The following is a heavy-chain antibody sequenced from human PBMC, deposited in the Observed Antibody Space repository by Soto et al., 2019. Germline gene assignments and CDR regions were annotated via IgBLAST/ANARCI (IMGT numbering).Heavy chain of an antibody. J-gene: IGHJ4*02. Sequence: GGSLRLSWAASGCTFSSYAVRWVRQAPGKGLEWVAAVTGDGSSKYYADSVKGRFTISRDNSKNTLYLQMNSLRAEDTAVYYCARRGPGTYFDYWGQGTLVTVSS. CDR3: ARRGPGTYFDY. CDR1: GCTFSSYA. D-gene: IGHD6-13*01. CDR2: VTGDGSSK. V-gene: IGHV3-30-3*01.